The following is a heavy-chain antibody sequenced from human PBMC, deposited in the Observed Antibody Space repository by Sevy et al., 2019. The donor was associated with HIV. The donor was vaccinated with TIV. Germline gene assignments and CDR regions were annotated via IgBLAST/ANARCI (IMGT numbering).Heavy chain of an antibody. Sequence: GGSLRLSCAASGFTFSSYAMSWVRQAPGKGLEWVSAISGSGGSTYYADSVKGRFTISRDNSKNTLYLQINSLRAEDTAVYYCAKDPGSFAAGIPIDYWGQGTLATVSS. CDR3: AKDPGSFAAGIPIDY. D-gene: IGHD6-13*01. J-gene: IGHJ4*02. CDR2: ISGSGGST. CDR1: GFTFSSYA. V-gene: IGHV3-23*01.